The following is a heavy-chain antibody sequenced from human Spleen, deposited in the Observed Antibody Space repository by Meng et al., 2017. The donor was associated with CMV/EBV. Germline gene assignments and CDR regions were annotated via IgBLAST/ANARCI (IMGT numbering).Heavy chain of an antibody. CDR3: ARGRGWFDP. CDR1: GGPFRRYA. D-gene: IGHD3-16*01. J-gene: IGHJ5*02. V-gene: IGHV1-69*01. Sequence: GPLVQSGAEVKMSGSSVEVTCKALGGPFRRYAISRARQAPGQVLEWMGRIIPIFSTANHAQKFQGRVTITADESTSTAYMELRSLRSDDTAVYYCARGRGWFDPWGQGPLVTVSS. CDR2: IIPIFSTA.